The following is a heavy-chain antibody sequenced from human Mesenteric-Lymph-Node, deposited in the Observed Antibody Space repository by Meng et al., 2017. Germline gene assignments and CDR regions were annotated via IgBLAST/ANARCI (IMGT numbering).Heavy chain of an antibody. CDR2: IGLDRVT. CDR3: GRYRYDRNNFYGLDV. D-gene: IGHD3-16*02. CDR1: GFTFNNYA. Sequence: LSLTCAASGFTFNNYAMSWVRQAPGKGLEWVAAIGLDRVTHHSDSVKGRFTISRDRSGSPLYLQMDSLRVEETAIYYCGRYRYDRNNFYGLDVWGQGTTVTVSS. V-gene: IGHV3-23*01. J-gene: IGHJ6*02.